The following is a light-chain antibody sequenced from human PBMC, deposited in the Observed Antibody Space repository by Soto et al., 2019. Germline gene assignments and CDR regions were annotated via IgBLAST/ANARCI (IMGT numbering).Light chain of an antibody. CDR2: GAS. CDR3: QQYGSSGT. Sequence: EIVLTQSPGTLSLSPGERATLSCRARQSVSNNYLAWYQQKPGQAPRLLIYGASNRATGIPDRFTGSGSGTDFTLAISRLEPEDFAVYYCQQYGSSGTFGQGTKVDIK. J-gene: IGKJ1*01. CDR1: QSVSNNY. V-gene: IGKV3-20*01.